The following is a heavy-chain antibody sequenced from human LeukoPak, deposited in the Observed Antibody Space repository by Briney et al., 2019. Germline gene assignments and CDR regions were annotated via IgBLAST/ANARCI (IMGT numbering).Heavy chain of an antibody. CDR3: ARRSSYPDY. Sequence: GGSLRLSCAASGFTFSSYEMNWVRQAPGKGLEWVSYISSSGSTIYYADSVNGRFTISRDNAKNSLYLQMNSLRAEDTAVYYCARRSSYPDYWGQGTLVTVSS. CDR2: ISSSGSTI. CDR1: GFTFSSYE. V-gene: IGHV3-48*03. J-gene: IGHJ4*02. D-gene: IGHD1-26*01.